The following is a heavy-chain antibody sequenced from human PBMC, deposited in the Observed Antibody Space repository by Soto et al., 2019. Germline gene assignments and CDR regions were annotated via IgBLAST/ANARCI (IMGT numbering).Heavy chain of an antibody. Sequence: PGGSLRLSCAASGFTFDDYAMHWVRQAPGKGLEWVSGISWNSGSIGYADSVKGRFTISRDNAKNSLYLQMNSLRAEDTALYYCAKDLLWFGESRSLYYYGMDVRGQGTTVTVSS. V-gene: IGHV3-9*01. D-gene: IGHD3-10*01. CDR3: AKDLLWFGESRSLYYYGMDV. CDR2: ISWNSGSI. CDR1: GFTFDDYA. J-gene: IGHJ6*02.